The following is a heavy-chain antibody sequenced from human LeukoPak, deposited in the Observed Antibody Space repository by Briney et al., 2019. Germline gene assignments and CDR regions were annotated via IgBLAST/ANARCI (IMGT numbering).Heavy chain of an antibody. CDR1: GFTFNTYG. CDR3: AREYYYDSSGYYIYYTDY. V-gene: IGHV3-30*03. J-gene: IGHJ4*02. Sequence: PGGSLRLSCVASGFTFNTYGMHWVRQAPGKGLEWVAVISDDGGNKYFVDSVKGRFTISRDNSKNTLYLQMNSLRAEDTAVYYCAREYYYDSSGYYIYYTDYWGQGTLVTVSS. D-gene: IGHD3-22*01. CDR2: ISDDGGNK.